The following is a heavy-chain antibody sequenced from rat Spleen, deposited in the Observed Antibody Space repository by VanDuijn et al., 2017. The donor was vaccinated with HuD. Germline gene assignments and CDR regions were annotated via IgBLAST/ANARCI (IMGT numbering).Heavy chain of an antibody. Sequence: VHLVESGGGLVQPGRSLKLSCAASGFTFSDYYMAWVRQAPTKGLEWMGRIQNGGNTDYNSALKSRLSISRDTSKSQVFLKMNSVQTEDTAMYFCARGDYSSPRGGYWGQGVMVTVSS. CDR2: IQNGGNT. CDR1: GFTFSDYY. J-gene: IGHJ2*01. V-gene: IGHV2-27*01. D-gene: IGHD1-2*01. CDR3: ARGDYSSPRGGY.